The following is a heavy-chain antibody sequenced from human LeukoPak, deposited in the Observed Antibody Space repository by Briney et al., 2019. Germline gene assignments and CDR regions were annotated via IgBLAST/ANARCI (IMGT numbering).Heavy chain of an antibody. CDR2: IYYSGST. V-gene: IGHV4-59*01. CDR3: ARAPEYYDILTGYLYSRPFDY. J-gene: IGHJ4*02. CDR1: GGSISSYY. Sequence: SETLSLTCTVSGGSISSYYWSWIRQPPGKGLEWIGYIYYSGSTNYNPSLKSRVTISVDTSKNQFSLKLSSVTAADTAVYYCARAPEYYDILTGYLYSRPFDYWGQGTLVTVSS. D-gene: IGHD3-9*01.